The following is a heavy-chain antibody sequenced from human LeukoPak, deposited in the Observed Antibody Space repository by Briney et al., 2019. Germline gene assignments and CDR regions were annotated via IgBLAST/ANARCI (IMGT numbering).Heavy chain of an antibody. D-gene: IGHD3-3*01. V-gene: IGHV4-4*02. Sequence: SGTPSLTCAVSGASISSNIWWSWVRQPPGKGLELIGEIHHSGSTNYNPSLKSRVTISVDRSKNQFSLKLSSVTAADTAVYYCASCPDFWSGLPYYWGQGTLVTVSS. J-gene: IGHJ4*02. CDR2: IHHSGST. CDR3: ASCPDFWSGLPYY. CDR1: GASISSNIW.